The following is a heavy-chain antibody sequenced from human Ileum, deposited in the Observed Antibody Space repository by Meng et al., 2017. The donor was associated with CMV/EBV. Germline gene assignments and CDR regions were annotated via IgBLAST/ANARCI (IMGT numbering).Heavy chain of an antibody. J-gene: IGHJ4*02. D-gene: IGHD2-2*01. CDR3: ARDRFGCSSSSCFRFDY. V-gene: IGHV3-30-3*01. CDR1: GFTFSSYA. CDR2: VSSDGSNK. Sequence: GGSLRLSCTASGFTFSSYAMNWVRQAPGKGLEWVALVSSDGSNKYYADSVRGRFTISRDDSKNTFYLQMNSLKPEDTAVYYCARDRFGCSSSSCFRFDYWGQGTQVTVSS.